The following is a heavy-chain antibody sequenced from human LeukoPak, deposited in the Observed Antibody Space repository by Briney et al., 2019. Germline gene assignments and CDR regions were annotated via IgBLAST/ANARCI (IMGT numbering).Heavy chain of an antibody. D-gene: IGHD6-13*01. CDR1: GGSFSGYY. CDR2: INHSGST. CDR3: ARGRADYYYGMDV. J-gene: IGHJ6*02. Sequence: SETLSLTCAVYGGSFSGYYWSWIRQPPGKGLEWIGEINHSGSTNYNPSLKSRVTISVDTSKNQFSLKLSSVTAADTAVYYCARGRADYYYGMDVWGQGTTVTVSS. V-gene: IGHV4-34*01.